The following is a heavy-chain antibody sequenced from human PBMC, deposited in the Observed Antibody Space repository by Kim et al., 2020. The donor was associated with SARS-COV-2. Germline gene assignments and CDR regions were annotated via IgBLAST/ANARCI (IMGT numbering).Heavy chain of an antibody. V-gene: IGHV3-30*07. D-gene: IGHD2-2*02. Sequence: DSGKGRFTISRDNSKNTLYLQMNSLRAEDTAVYYCAREDSSTSCYKAFDIWGQGTMVTVSS. CDR3: AREDSSTSCYKAFDI. J-gene: IGHJ3*02.